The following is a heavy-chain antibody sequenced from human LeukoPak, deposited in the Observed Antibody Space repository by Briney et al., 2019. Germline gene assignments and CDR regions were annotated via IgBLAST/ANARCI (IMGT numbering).Heavy chain of an antibody. CDR1: GGPISSYY. D-gene: IGHD1-14*01. CDR2: IHHSGST. J-gene: IGHJ3*01. Sequence: SETLSLTCTLSGGPISSYYWSCIPQPPGKGLECIGYIHHSGSTNYKPSLKSRVTISVDTSKNQVSLKLTSVTAADTAVYYCARDAVSGTPAFDVWGQGTMVTVSS. V-gene: IGHV4-59*12. CDR3: ARDAVSGTPAFDV.